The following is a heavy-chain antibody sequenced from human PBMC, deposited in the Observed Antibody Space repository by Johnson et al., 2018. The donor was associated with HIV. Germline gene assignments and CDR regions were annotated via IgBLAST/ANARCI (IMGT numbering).Heavy chain of an antibody. J-gene: IGHJ3*02. CDR1: GFTFDDYA. CDR2: INWNGGST. D-gene: IGHD1-26*01. V-gene: IGHV3-20*04. CDR3: AKDRVGATSPQAQNAFDI. Sequence: VLLVEYGGGVVRPGGSLRLSCGVSGFTFDDYAMSWVRQTPGKGLEWVSGINWNGGSTDYADSVKGRFTISRDNAKNTLYLQMNSLRAEDTAVYYCAKDRVGATSPQAQNAFDIWGQGTMVTVSS.